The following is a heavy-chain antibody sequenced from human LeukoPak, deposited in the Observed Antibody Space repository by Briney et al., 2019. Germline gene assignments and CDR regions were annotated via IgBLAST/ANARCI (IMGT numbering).Heavy chain of an antibody. J-gene: IGHJ4*02. V-gene: IGHV1-18*01. Sequence: GASVKVSCKASGYTFTGYGISWVRQAPGQGLEWMGWISAYNGNTNYAQKLQGRVTMTTDTSTSTAYMELRSLRSDDTAVYYCARDIRGPRGYSYGGDYWGQGTLVTVSS. CDR3: ARDIRGPRGYSYGGDY. CDR2: ISAYNGNT. CDR1: GYTFTGYG. D-gene: IGHD5-18*01.